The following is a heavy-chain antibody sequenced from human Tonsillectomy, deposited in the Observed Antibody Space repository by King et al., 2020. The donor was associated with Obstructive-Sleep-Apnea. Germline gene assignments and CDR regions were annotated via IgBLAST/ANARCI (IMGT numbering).Heavy chain of an antibody. V-gene: IGHV2-5*02. D-gene: IGHD6-19*01. J-gene: IGHJ4*02. CDR3: AHRSSGGPSGFDY. CDR2: IYCDYYK. Sequence: TLKESCPTLVKPTQTLTLTCTFSTCSLSTSGVGVGCFRQAPGNALEWVSLIYCDYYKRYSPSLKGRLTITKDTSENQVVLTMTNMDPVDTATYYCAHRSSGGPSGFDYWGQGTLVTVSS. CDR1: TCSLSTSGVG.